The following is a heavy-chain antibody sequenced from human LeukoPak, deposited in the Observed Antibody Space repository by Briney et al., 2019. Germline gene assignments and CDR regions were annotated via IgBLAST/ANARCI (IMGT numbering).Heavy chain of an antibody. CDR1: GASISSNSYY. Sequence: SETLFLTCTVSGASISSNSYYWGWIRQPPGKGLEWIGSIYHSGSTYYNPSLKSRVTISVDTSKNQFSLKLSSVTAADTAVYYCARDSYDSSGYYDYWGQGTLVTVSS. J-gene: IGHJ4*02. V-gene: IGHV4-39*07. CDR3: ARDSYDSSGYYDY. D-gene: IGHD3-22*01. CDR2: IYHSGST.